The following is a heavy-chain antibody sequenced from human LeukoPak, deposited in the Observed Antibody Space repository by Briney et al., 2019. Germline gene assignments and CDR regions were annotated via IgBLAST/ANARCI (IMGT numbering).Heavy chain of an antibody. CDR1: GFTFSSYS. CDR2: ISSSSSTI. J-gene: IGHJ4*02. D-gene: IGHD1-26*01. CDR3: ASDRGGSYFAIDY. Sequence: PGVSVTLSCSASGFTFSSYSMMWLRQAPGQGLVWCSFISSSSSTIYYADTVKSRFTISRDNAKNSLYLQINSLRAEDTAVYYSASDRGGSYFAIDYWGQGTLVTVSS. V-gene: IGHV3-48*04.